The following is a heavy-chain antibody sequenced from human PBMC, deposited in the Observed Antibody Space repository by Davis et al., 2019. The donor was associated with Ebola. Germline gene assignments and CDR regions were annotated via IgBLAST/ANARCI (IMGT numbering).Heavy chain of an antibody. V-gene: IGHV3-53*05. CDR2: IYSGGST. CDR1: GFTVSSNY. CDR3: ARVGATLDDAFDI. Sequence: GESLKISCAASGFTVSSNYMSWVRQAPGKGLEWVSVIYSGGSTYYADSVKGRFTISRDNSKNTLYLQMNSLRAEDTAVYYCARVGATLDDAFDIWGQGIMVTVSS. D-gene: IGHD1-26*01. J-gene: IGHJ3*02.